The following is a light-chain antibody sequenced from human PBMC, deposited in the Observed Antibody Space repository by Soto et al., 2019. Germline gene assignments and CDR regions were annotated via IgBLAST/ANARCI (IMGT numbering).Light chain of an antibody. CDR2: DVS. J-gene: IGLJ2*01. CDR1: TSDVGAYTY. Sequence: QSALTQPASVSGSPGQSITISCTGTTSDVGAYTYVSWYQQHPGKAPKLMIHDVSDRPSGVSNRFSGSKSGNTASLTISGLQAEDEADYFCSSYTSTSTHVVFGGGTKVTVL. CDR3: SSYTSTSTHVV. V-gene: IGLV2-14*03.